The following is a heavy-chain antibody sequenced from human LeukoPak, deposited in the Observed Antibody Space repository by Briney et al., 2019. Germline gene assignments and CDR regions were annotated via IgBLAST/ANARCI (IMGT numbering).Heavy chain of an antibody. Sequence: PGGSLRLSCAASGFTVSSNYMSWVRQAPGKGLEWVSVIYSGGSTYYADSVKGRFTISRDNSKNTLYLQMNSLRAEDTAVYYCARDRSLGFWSGHKNCGMDVWGQGTTVTVSS. CDR3: ARDRSLGFWSGHKNCGMDV. CDR1: GFTVSSNY. V-gene: IGHV3-53*01. D-gene: IGHD3-3*01. CDR2: IYSGGST. J-gene: IGHJ6*02.